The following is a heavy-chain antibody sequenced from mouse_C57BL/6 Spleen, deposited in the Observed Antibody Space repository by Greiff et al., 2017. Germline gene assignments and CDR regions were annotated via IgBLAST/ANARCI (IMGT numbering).Heavy chain of an antibody. CDR3: ARWEGQSRFAY. D-gene: IGHD3-3*01. CDR1: GYTFTSYW. Sequence: VQLQQPGAELVRPGSSVKLSCKASGYTFTSYWMDWVKQRPGQGLEWIGNIYPSDSETHYNQKFKDKATLTVDKSSSTAYMQLSSLTSEDSAVYYCARWEGQSRFAYWGQGTLVTVSA. V-gene: IGHV1-61*01. J-gene: IGHJ3*01. CDR2: IYPSDSET.